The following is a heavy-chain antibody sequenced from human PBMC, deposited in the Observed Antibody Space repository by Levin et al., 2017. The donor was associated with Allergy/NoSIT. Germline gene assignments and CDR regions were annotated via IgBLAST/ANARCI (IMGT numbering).Heavy chain of an antibody. CDR3: ARIPRHSSSWSRFDY. D-gene: IGHD6-13*01. CDR2: IFSNDEK. Sequence: SGPTLVKPTETLTLTCTVSGFSLSNARMGVSWIRQPPGKALEWLAHIFSNDEKSYSTSLKSRLTISKDTSKSQVVLTMTNMDPVDTATYYCARIPRHSSSWSRFDYWGQGTLVTVSS. V-gene: IGHV2-26*01. J-gene: IGHJ4*02. CDR1: GFSLSNARMG.